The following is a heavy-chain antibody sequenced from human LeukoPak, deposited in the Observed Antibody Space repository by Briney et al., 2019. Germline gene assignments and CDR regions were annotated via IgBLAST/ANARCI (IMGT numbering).Heavy chain of an antibody. V-gene: IGHV3-30-3*01. CDR2: ISYDGGNT. Sequence: GGSLRLSCAASGFTFSSNAIHWVRQAPGKGLEWVAEISYDGGNTYYADSVKGRFTISRDNSKNTLYLQMNNLRAEDTAVYYCAKEGTGIHFDYWGQGTLVTVSS. J-gene: IGHJ4*02. CDR3: AKEGTGIHFDY. CDR1: GFTFSSNA. D-gene: IGHD1-1*01.